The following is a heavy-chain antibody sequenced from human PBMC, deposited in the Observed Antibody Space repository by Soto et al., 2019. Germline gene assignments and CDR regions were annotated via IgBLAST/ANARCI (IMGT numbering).Heavy chain of an antibody. CDR2: IYYSGST. CDR3: ARVLSGYRPFDY. CDR1: GGSISSYY. J-gene: IGHJ4*02. Sequence: QVQLQESGPGLVKPSETLSLTCTVSGGSISSYYWSWIRQPPGKGLEWIGYIYYSGSTNYNPSLKSRVTISVDTSKNQFSLKLSSVTAADTAVYYCARVLSGYRPFDYWGQGTLVTVSS. D-gene: IGHD3-22*01. V-gene: IGHV4-59*01.